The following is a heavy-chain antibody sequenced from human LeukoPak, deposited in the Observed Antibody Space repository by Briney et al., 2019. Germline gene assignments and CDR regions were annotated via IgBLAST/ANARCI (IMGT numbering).Heavy chain of an antibody. CDR1: GYSFTTSW. CDR3: ARQREGSYASGSCPLKH. V-gene: IGHV5-51*01. CDR2: IYPDDSVT. J-gene: IGHJ1*01. Sequence: GESLKISCKGSGYSFTTSWIAWVRQKPGKGLEWMGIIYPDDSVTRYSPSFQGQVTISADKYISTAYLQWSSLEASDTAMYYYARQREGSYASGSCPLKHWGQGTLVTVSS. D-gene: IGHD3-10*01.